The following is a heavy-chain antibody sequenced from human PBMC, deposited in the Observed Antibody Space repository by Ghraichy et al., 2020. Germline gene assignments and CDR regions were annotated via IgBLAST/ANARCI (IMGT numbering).Heavy chain of an antibody. CDR2: ISGSGGST. V-gene: IGHV3-23*01. J-gene: IGHJ2*01. Sequence: LSLTCAASGFTFSSYAMSWVRQAPGKGLEWVSAISGSGGSTYYADSVKGRFTISRDNSKNTLYLQMNSLRAEDTAVYYCAKDGENCGGDCYYWYFDLWGRGTLVTVSS. CDR1: GFTFSSYA. CDR3: AKDGENCGGDCYYWYFDL. D-gene: IGHD2-21*01.